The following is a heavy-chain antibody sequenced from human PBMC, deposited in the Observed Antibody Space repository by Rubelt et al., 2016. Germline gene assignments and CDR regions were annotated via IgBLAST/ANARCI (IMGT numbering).Heavy chain of an antibody. CDR1: GGSMSYYY. CDR2: IYYSGST. CDR3: ARAFRNPINWFDP. J-gene: IGHJ5*02. Sequence: QVQLQESGPGLVKPSETLSLTCTVSGGSMSYYYWSWIRQSPGKGLEWIGNIYYSGSTNYNSSLKSRVTVSVDTSKNQFSPNLTPVSAAYTAVYYWARAFRNPINWFDPWGQGTLVTVSS. V-gene: IGHV4-59*01. D-gene: IGHD3-16*01.